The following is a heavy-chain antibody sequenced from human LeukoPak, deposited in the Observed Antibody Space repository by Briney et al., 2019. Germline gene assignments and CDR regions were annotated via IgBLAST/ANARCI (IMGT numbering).Heavy chain of an antibody. CDR1: GFTFSSYS. CDR2: ISSSSSTI. J-gene: IGHJ6*03. Sequence: GGSLRLSCAASGFTFSSYSMNWVRQAPGKGLEWVSYISSSSSTIYYADSVKGRFTISRDNAKNSLYLQMNSLRAEDTAVYYCARESVGYYMDVWGKGTTVTASS. CDR3: ARESVGYYMDV. V-gene: IGHV3-48*01.